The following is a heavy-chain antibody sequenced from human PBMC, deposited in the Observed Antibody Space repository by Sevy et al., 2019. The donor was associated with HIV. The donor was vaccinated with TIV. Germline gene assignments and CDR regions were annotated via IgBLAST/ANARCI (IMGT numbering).Heavy chain of an antibody. J-gene: IGHJ4*02. CDR1: GFTFSDYY. CDR2: ISSSSSYT. CDR3: ARDRATVTTLDYFDY. D-gene: IGHD4-17*01. V-gene: IGHV3-11*06. Sequence: GGSLRLSCAASGFTFSDYYMSWIRQAPGKGLEWVSYISSSSSYTNYADSVKGRFTISRDNAKNSLYLQMNSLRAEDTAVYNCARDRATVTTLDYFDYWGQGTLVTVSS.